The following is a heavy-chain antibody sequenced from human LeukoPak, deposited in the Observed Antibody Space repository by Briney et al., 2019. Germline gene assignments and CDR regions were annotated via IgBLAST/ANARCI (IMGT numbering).Heavy chain of an antibody. D-gene: IGHD6-19*01. CDR1: GFTFSSYA. Sequence: PGGSLRLSCSASGFTFSSYAMHCVRQAPGKGLEYVSAISSNGGSTYYADSVKGRFTISRDNSKNTLYLQMSSLRAEDTAVYYCVKSLQGSGWTLYFDYWGQGTLVTVSS. CDR3: VKSLQGSGWTLYFDY. V-gene: IGHV3-64D*06. J-gene: IGHJ4*02. CDR2: ISSNGGST.